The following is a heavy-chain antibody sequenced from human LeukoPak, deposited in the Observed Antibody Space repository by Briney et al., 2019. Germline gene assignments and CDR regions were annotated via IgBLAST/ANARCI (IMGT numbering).Heavy chain of an antibody. J-gene: IGHJ4*02. CDR1: GGSISNYY. D-gene: IGHD2-21*02. CDR2: ISASGNT. CDR3: ARQGVATAINY. Sequence: SETLSLTCTVSGGSISNYYWSWIRQPAGKGLEWIGRISASGNTNYNPSLKSRVTMSVDTSMNLFALKLSSVTAADTAVYYCARQGVATAINYWGQGTLVTVSS. V-gene: IGHV4-4*07.